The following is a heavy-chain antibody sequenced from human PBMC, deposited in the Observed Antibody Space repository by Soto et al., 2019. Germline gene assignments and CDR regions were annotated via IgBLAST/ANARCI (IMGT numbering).Heavy chain of an antibody. CDR1: RGTFNIYA. Sequence: ASVKVSCKASRGTFNIYAISWVRQAPGQGLEWIGGIMPIFGMSNYAQKFQDRVTITADESTTTAYMELSSLTSEDTAVYYCARGGYGDPLSYWGQGTPVTVSS. J-gene: IGHJ4*02. CDR2: IMPIFGMS. CDR3: ARGGYGDPLSY. V-gene: IGHV1-69*13. D-gene: IGHD4-17*01.